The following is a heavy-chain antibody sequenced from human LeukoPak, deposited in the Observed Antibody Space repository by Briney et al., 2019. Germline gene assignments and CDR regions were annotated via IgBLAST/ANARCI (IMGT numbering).Heavy chain of an antibody. CDR2: INPEGSVQ. V-gene: IGHV3-7*01. Sequence: GGSLRLSCAASGFSFSRFWMTWVRQPPGKGLEWVANINPEGSVQNYVDSVKGRFTISRDNDKNSVYVQVNTLRAEDTAIYYCARDSSPNDLSGSWDAFDIWGQGTMVTVSS. CDR1: GFSFSRFW. D-gene: IGHD3-22*01. CDR3: ARDSSPNDLSGSWDAFDI. J-gene: IGHJ3*02.